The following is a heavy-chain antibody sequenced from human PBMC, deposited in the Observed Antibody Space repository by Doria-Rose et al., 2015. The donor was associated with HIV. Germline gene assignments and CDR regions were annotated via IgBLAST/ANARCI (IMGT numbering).Heavy chain of an antibody. CDR3: ATGVTLDY. J-gene: IGHJ4*02. CDR2: ISSTSAYI. V-gene: IGHV3-21*01. CDR1: GFTFSSHR. Sequence: VQLVQSGGGLVRPGGSLRLSCATSGFTFSSHRINWVRQAPGKWLEWVSSISSTSAYINYADSVRVRFTISRDNARNSLYLQRDSLRAEDTAIYYCATGVTLDYWGQGTLVTVSS. D-gene: IGHD3-10*01.